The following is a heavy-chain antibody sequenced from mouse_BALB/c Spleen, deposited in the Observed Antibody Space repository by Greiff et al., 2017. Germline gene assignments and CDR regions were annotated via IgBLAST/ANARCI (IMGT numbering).Heavy chain of an antibody. D-gene: IGHD2-1*01. CDR1: GFTFSSYA. Sequence: EVHLVESGGGLVKPGGSLKLSCAASGFTFSSYAMSWVRQSPEKRLEWVAEISSGGSYTYYPDTVTGRFTISRDNAKNTLYLEMSSLRSEDTAMYYCANGNYYAMDYWGQGTSVTVSS. V-gene: IGHV5-9-4*01. CDR2: ISSGGSYT. CDR3: ANGNYYAMDY. J-gene: IGHJ4*01.